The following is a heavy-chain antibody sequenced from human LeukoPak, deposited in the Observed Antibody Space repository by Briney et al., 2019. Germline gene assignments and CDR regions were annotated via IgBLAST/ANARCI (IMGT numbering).Heavy chain of an antibody. J-gene: IGHJ4*02. D-gene: IGHD2-15*01. V-gene: IGHV4-59*02. Sequence: SETLSLTCVVSGGSVSGYYWGWIRQPPGRGLEWIGNVYYSGSTNYNPSFKSRITISVDTSRNQFSLQLSSVTAADTAVYYCARIHRYCSGGACYVLDNWGQGTLVAVSS. CDR3: ARIHRYCSGGACYVLDN. CDR2: VYYSGST. CDR1: GGSVSGYY.